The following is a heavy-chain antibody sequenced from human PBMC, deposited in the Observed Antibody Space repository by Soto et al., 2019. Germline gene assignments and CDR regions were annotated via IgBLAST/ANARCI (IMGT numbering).Heavy chain of an antibody. CDR3: ARFEYYYYGMDV. CDR2: IDPSDSYT. D-gene: IGHD3-9*01. CDR1: GYSFTSYW. V-gene: IGHV5-10-1*01. J-gene: IGHJ6*02. Sequence: PGESLKISCXGSGYSFTSYWISWVRQMPGKGLEWMGRIDPSDSYTNYSPSFQGHVTISADKSISTAYLQWSSLKASDTAMYYCARFEYYYYGMDVWGQGTTVTVSS.